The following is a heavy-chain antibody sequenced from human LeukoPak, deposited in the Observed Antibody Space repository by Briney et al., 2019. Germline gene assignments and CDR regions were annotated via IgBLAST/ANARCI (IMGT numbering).Heavy chain of an antibody. CDR2: IHRSGST. Sequence: SGTLSLTCGVSGGSISNGNWWSWVRQPPRKGLEWIGEIHRSGSTNYNPSLKSRVTISVDKSKNQFSLMLTSVTAADTALYYCARNNYYSADYWGRGTLVTVSS. V-gene: IGHV4-4*02. D-gene: IGHD3-22*01. CDR3: ARNNYYSADY. CDR1: GGSISNGNW. J-gene: IGHJ4*02.